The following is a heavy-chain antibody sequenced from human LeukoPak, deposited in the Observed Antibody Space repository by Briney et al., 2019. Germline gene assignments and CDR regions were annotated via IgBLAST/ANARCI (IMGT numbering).Heavy chain of an antibody. Sequence: SETLSLTCTVSGGSISSSSYYWGWIRQPPGKGLEWIGSIYYSGSTYYNPSLKSRVTISVDTSKNQFSLKLSSVTAADTAVYYCARVGIAARLPDYWGQGTLVTVSS. CDR2: IYYSGST. CDR1: GGSISSSSYY. J-gene: IGHJ4*02. CDR3: ARVGIAARLPDY. V-gene: IGHV4-39*07. D-gene: IGHD6-6*01.